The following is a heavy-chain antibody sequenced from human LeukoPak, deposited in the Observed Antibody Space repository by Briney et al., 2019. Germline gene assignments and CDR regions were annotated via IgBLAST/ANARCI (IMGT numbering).Heavy chain of an antibody. CDR1: GGSISSYY. CDR2: IHTSGST. Sequence: SETLSLTCTVSGGSISSYYWSWIRQPAGKGLEWIGRIHTSGSTNYNPSLKSRVTMSVDTSKNQSSLKLSSVTAADTAVYYCARDKITQDIVVVPAISNWFDPWGQGTLVTVSS. J-gene: IGHJ5*02. V-gene: IGHV4-4*07. D-gene: IGHD2-2*01. CDR3: ARDKITQDIVVVPAISNWFDP.